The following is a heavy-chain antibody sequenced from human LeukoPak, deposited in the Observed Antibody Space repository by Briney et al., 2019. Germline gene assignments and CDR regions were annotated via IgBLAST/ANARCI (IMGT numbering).Heavy chain of an antibody. CDR1: GFTFSSYD. CDR2: IGTTGDT. D-gene: IGHD3-10*01. V-gene: IGHV3-13*01. CDR3: ARAVALARGINYFDY. J-gene: IGHJ4*02. Sequence: GGSLRLSCAASGFTFSSYDMHWVRQVTGKGLGWVSAIGTTGDTYYPGSVKGRFTISRENAKNSLNLQMNSLRAGDTAVYYCARAVALARGINYFDYWGQGILVTVSS.